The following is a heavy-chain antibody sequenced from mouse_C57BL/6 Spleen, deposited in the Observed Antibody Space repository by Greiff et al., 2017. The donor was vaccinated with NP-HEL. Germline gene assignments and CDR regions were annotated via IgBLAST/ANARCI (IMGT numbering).Heavy chain of an antibody. J-gene: IGHJ1*03. CDR1: GFTFSDYG. CDR2: ISSGSSTI. Sequence: EVQRVESGGGLVKPGGSLKLSCAASGFTFSDYGMHWVRQAPEKGLEWVAYISSGSSTIYYADTVKGRLTISRDNAKNTLFLQMTSLRSEDTAMYYCARDYGSPDWYFDVWGTGTTVTVSS. V-gene: IGHV5-17*01. CDR3: ARDYGSPDWYFDV. D-gene: IGHD1-1*01.